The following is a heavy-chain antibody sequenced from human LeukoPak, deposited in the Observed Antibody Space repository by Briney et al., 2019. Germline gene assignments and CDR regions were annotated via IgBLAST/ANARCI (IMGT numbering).Heavy chain of an antibody. CDR2: IYHSGST. J-gene: IGHJ5*02. CDR1: GYSISSGYY. CDR3: ASSYGLNWFDP. Sequence: TSETLSLTCTVSGYSISSGYYWGWIRQPPGKGLEWIGSIYHSGSTYYNPSLRSRVTISVDTSKNQFSLKLSSMTAADTAVYYCASSYGLNWFDPWGQGTLVTVSS. V-gene: IGHV4-38-2*02. D-gene: IGHD5-18*01.